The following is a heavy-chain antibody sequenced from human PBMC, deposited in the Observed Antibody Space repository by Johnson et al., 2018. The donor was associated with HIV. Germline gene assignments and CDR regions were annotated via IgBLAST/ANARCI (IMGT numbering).Heavy chain of an antibody. CDR2: ITGSGNTP. D-gene: IGHD6-13*01. CDR1: GFTFSSYA. Sequence: QLVESGGGLVKPGGSLRLSCTASGFTFSSYAMSWVRQAPGKGLEWVSAITGSGNTPFYAAPVKGRFTISRDNSKNSLSLQLNSRRAEDTATYYCVKGYSSTWHDAFNIWGQGTMVTVSS. V-gene: IGHV3-23*04. J-gene: IGHJ3*02. CDR3: VKGYSSTWHDAFNI.